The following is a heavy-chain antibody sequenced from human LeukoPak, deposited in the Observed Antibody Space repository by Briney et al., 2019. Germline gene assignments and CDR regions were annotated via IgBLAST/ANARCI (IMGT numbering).Heavy chain of an antibody. D-gene: IGHD2-2*01. Sequence: GGSLRLSCAASGFTFSSYAMSWVRQAPGKGLEWVSAISGSGGNTYYADSVKGRFTISRDNSKNTLYLQMNSLRAEDTAVYYCAKGPPSTYCSSTSCRNYDAFDIWGQGTMVTVSS. J-gene: IGHJ3*02. CDR3: AKGPPSTYCSSTSCRNYDAFDI. CDR2: ISGSGGNT. CDR1: GFTFSSYA. V-gene: IGHV3-23*01.